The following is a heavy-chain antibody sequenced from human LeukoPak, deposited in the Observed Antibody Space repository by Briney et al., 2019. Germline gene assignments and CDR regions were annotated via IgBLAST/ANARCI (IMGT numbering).Heavy chain of an antibody. D-gene: IGHD3-16*02. CDR3: AREGYDYGWGSYRYDRASLDY. V-gene: IGHV3-21*01. J-gene: IGHJ4*02. Sequence: GGSLRLSCAASGFTFSSYSMNWVRQAPGKGLEWVSSISSSSSYIYYADSVKGRFTISRDNAKNSLYLQMNSLRAEDTAVYYCAREGYDYGWGSYRYDRASLDYWGQGTLVTVSS. CDR2: ISSSSSYI. CDR1: GFTFSSYS.